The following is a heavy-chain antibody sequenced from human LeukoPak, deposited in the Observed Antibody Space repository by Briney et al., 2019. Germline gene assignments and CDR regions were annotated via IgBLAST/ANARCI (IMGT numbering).Heavy chain of an antibody. V-gene: IGHV4-30-2*01. CDR3: ATYSSWSDYFDY. CDR1: GASISSGANY. D-gene: IGHD6-13*01. CDR2: IYHSGST. Sequence: PSETLSLACIDSGASISSGANYWTGIRQTPGKGMEWIGYIYHSGSTFYNPSLRSRVTISLDMSKNQFSLKLSSVTAADTAVYYCATYSSWSDYFDYSGQGTLVTVSS. J-gene: IGHJ4*02.